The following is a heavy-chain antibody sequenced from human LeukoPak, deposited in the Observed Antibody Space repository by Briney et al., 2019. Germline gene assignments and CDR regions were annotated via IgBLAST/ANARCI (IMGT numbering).Heavy chain of an antibody. D-gene: IGHD3-3*01. CDR2: IYYSGST. V-gene: IGHV4-59*01. J-gene: IGHJ4*02. CDR1: GGSISSYY. Sequence: SETLSLTCTVSGGSISSYYWSWIRQPPGKGLEWIGYIYYSGSTNYNPSLKSRVTISVDTSKNQFSLKLSSVTAADTTVYYCARVAADFNSYDFWSGYYFDYWGQGTLVTVSS. CDR3: ARVAADFNSYDFWSGYYFDY.